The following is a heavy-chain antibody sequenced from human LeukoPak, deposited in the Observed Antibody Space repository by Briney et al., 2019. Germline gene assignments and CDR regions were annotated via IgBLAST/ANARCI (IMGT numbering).Heavy chain of an antibody. Sequence: GASVTVSFKASGGTFTIYAISWVRQARGQGREWMGGIIAIFGTANYTQKLQGRVTVTADESTSTAYMELSSLRSEDTAVYYCARDRGDILTGLFDYWGQGTLVTVSS. J-gene: IGHJ4*02. V-gene: IGHV1-69*13. CDR1: GGTFTIYA. CDR3: ARDRGDILTGLFDY. D-gene: IGHD3-9*01. CDR2: IIAIFGTA.